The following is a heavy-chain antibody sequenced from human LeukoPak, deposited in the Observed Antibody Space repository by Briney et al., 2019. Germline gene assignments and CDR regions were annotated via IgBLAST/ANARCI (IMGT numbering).Heavy chain of an antibody. J-gene: IGHJ6*03. CDR3: ARDRGICSSTSCRRNYYYMDV. CDR2: IYTSGST. CDR1: GVSISSYY. V-gene: IGHV4-4*07. Sequence: SETLSLTCTVSGVSISSYYWSWIRQPAGKGLEWIGRIYTSGSTNYNPSLKSRVTISVDTSKNQFSLKLSSVTAADTAVYYCARDRGICSSTSCRRNYYYMDVWGKGTTVTISS. D-gene: IGHD2-2*01.